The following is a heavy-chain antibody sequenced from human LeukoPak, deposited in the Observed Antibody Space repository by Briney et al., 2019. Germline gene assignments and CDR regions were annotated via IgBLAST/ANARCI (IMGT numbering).Heavy chain of an antibody. CDR1: GFTFSSYA. Sequence: GGSLRLSCAASGFTFSSYAMSWVRQAPGKGLEWVSAISGSGGSTYYADSVKGRFTIPRDNSKNTLYLQMNSLRAEDTAVYYCAEPPNYDSSGYYYSTLSYYFDYWGQGTLVTVSS. V-gene: IGHV3-23*01. CDR3: AEPPNYDSSGYYYSTLSYYFDY. D-gene: IGHD3-22*01. CDR2: ISGSGGST. J-gene: IGHJ4*02.